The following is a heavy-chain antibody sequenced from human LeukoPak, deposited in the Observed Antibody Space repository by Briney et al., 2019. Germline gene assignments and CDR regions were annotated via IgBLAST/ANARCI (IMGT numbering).Heavy chain of an antibody. CDR1: GFIFTNFV. CDR2: ISGGGSDT. D-gene: IGHD3-10*01. J-gene: IGHJ6*02. V-gene: IGHV3-23*01. CDR3: AKSLDSFGFLALYYYGMDV. Sequence: GGSLRLSCAASGFIFTNFVMSWVRQVPGKGLEWVSSISGGGSDTFYADSVRGRFTISRDNSKNTLYLQMNSLRAEDTAVYYCAKSLDSFGFLALYYYGMDVWGQGTTVTVSS.